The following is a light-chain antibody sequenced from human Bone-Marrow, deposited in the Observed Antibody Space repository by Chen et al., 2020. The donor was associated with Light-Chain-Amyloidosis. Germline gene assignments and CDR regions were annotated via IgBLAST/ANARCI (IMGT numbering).Light chain of an antibody. J-gene: IGLJ1*01. CDR1: SSNLGTGYD. Sequence: QSVLAQPPSVSGTTGQSVTISCPGRSSNLGTGYDVHWYQQLPGTAPNLVIRSNTIRPSGVSDRFSGSRSGTSASLAITGLQAVDEAIYYCQSYDDSLRDYVFGTGTKVTVL. CDR2: SNT. V-gene: IGLV1-40*01. CDR3: QSYDDSLRDYV.